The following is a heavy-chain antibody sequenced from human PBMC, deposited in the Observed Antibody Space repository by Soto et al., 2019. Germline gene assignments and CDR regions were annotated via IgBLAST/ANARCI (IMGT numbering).Heavy chain of an antibody. CDR3: AKAIAAAGTGAAFDI. V-gene: IGHV3-9*01. CDR1: GFTFDDYA. CDR2: ISWNSGSI. Sequence: EVQLVESGGGLVQPGRSLRLSCAASGFTFDDYAMHWVRQAPGKGLEWVSGISWNSGSIGYADSVKGQFTISRDNAKNSLYLQMNSLRAEDTALYYCAKAIAAAGTGAAFDIWGQGTMVTVSS. J-gene: IGHJ3*02. D-gene: IGHD6-13*01.